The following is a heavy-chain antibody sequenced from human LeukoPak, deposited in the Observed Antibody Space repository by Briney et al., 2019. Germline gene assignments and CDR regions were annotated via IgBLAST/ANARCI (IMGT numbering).Heavy chain of an antibody. CDR1: GGSISSSSHF. Sequence: SETLSVTCTVSGGSISSSSHFWGWIRQPPGKGLDWIGNIYYSGSTYYNPSLKSRVTISVDTPKNQFSLKLSSVTATDTAVYYCARRFRRGYDFISGGYYFDYWGQGSLVTVSS. J-gene: IGHJ4*02. D-gene: IGHD3-3*01. CDR3: ARRFRRGYDFISGGYYFDY. CDR2: IYYSGST. V-gene: IGHV4-39*01.